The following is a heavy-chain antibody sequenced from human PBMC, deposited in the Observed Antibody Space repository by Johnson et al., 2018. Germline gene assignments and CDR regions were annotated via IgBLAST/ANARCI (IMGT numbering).Heavy chain of an antibody. D-gene: IGHD6-6*01. CDR3: ARRSIAALRYGMDV. Sequence: QVQLQESGAEVKKPGSSVKVSCKASGGTFSSYAISWVRQAPGQGLEWMGGIIPIFGTANYAQKIQGRVTITADEPTTPASMELRSRRSEDTAVYYRARRSIAALRYGMDVWGQGTTVTVSS. CDR2: IIPIFGTA. CDR1: GGTFSSYA. J-gene: IGHJ6*02. V-gene: IGHV1-69*12.